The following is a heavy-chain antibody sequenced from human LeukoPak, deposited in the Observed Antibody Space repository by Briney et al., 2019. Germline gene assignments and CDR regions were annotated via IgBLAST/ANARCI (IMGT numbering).Heavy chain of an antibody. V-gene: IGHV4-34*01. CDR1: GGSFSGYY. Sequence: SETLSLTCAVYGGSFSGYYRSWIRQPPGKGLEWIGEINHSGSTNYNPSLKSRVTISVDTSKNQFSLKLSSVTAADTAVYYCARIATVGDYWGQGTLVTVSS. CDR2: INHSGST. CDR3: ARIATVGDY. J-gene: IGHJ4*02. D-gene: IGHD4-23*01.